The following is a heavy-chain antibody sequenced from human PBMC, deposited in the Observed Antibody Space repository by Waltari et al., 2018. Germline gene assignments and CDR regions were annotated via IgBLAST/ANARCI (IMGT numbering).Heavy chain of an antibody. D-gene: IGHD3-3*01. J-gene: IGHJ4*02. CDR3: ARTPASRFGVVLRSFDY. V-gene: IGHV3-11*01. CDR2: ISPSADPI. Sequence: WVSSISPSADPIYYVDSVKGRFTISRDNTKNSLYLQMNSLRAEDTAVYYCARTPASRFGVVLRSFDYWGQGTLVTVSS.